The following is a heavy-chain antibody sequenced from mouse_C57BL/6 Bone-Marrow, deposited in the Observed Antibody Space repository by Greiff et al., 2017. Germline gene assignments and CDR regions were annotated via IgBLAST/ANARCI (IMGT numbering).Heavy chain of an antibody. Sequence: VQGVESGPGLVAPSQSLSITCTVSGFSLTSYGVHWVRQPPGKGLEWLVVIWSDGSTTYNSALKSRLSISKDNSKSQVFLKMNSLQTDDTAMYYCARQGDDGYYDWFAYWGQGTLVTVSA. CDR3: ARQGDDGYYDWFAY. CDR1: GFSLTSYG. D-gene: IGHD2-3*01. V-gene: IGHV2-6-1*01. CDR2: IWSDGST. J-gene: IGHJ3*01.